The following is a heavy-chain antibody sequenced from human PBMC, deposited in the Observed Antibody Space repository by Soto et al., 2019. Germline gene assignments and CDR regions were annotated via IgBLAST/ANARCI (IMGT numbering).Heavy chain of an antibody. CDR2: ISASCVTT. CDR3: AKDRTPPLSLSPSSQAIKNLLVGQCFDS. V-gene: IGHV3-23*01. D-gene: IGHD2-8*02. Sequence: DVQLLESGGGLVQPGGSLRLSCAASGFAFHTHALSWVRQAPGKGLEWVSGISASCVTTYYADSVKGRFTISRDNSKNTVTLQMNSLRAEDTAFYYCAKDRTPPLSLSPSSQAIKNLLVGQCFDSWGQGTLVTVSS. J-gene: IGHJ4*02. CDR1: GFAFHTHA.